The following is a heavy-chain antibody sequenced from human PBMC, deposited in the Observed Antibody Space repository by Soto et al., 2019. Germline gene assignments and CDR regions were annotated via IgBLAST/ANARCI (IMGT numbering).Heavy chain of an antibody. J-gene: IGHJ4*02. CDR1: GGSISSYY. V-gene: IGHV4-59*01. D-gene: IGHD3-22*01. Sequence: SETLSLTCTVSGGSISSYYWSWIRQPPGKELEWNGYNYYSGSTNYNPSLKSRFTISVDTSKNQFSLKLSSVTAADTALFYCAARYYYDSSGYYHFVYWGQGTLVTVSS. CDR3: AARYYYDSSGYYHFVY. CDR2: NYYSGST.